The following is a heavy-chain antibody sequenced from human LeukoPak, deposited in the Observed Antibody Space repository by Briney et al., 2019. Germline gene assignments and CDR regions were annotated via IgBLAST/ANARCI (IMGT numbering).Heavy chain of an antibody. CDR1: GYTFTSYG. CDR2: TSYNGNT. Sequence: GASVKVSCKASGYTFTSYGISWVRQAPGLGLEWMGWTSYNGNTNYAQKFQDRVTMTTDTSTTTAYMGLRSLESDDTAVYYCARHSGSGWQALGYWGQGTLVTVSS. V-gene: IGHV1-18*01. D-gene: IGHD6-19*01. CDR3: ARHSGSGWQALGY. J-gene: IGHJ4*02.